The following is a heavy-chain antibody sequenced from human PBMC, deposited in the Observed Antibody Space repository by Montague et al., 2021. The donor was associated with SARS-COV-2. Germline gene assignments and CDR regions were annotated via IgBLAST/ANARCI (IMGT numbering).Heavy chain of an antibody. D-gene: IGHD3-22*01. Sequence: SETLSLTCTVSGDSIRNSDYFWGWIRQPPGKGLEWMGNIYFGGKTYFXPSLKSRVTISVDTSKKQVSLKVRSVTAADTAVYFCARGSLYYYDVSGYYDYWGQGTLVAVSS. CDR3: ARGSLYYYDVSGYYDY. CDR1: GDSIRNSDYF. CDR2: IYFGGKT. V-gene: IGHV4-39*01. J-gene: IGHJ4*02.